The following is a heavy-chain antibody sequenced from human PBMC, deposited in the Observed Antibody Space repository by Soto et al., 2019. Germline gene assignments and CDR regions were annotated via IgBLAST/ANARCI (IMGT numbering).Heavy chain of an antibody. J-gene: IGHJ6*02. Sequence: PGGSLRLSCAASGFTFSSYSMNWVRQAPGKGLEWVSSISSSSSYIYYADSVKGRFTISRDNAKNSLYLQMNSLRAEDTAVYYCARDDSNPRTPHDFWSGYYLRTGSYYYYYGMDVWGQGTPVTVSS. CDR1: GFTFSSYS. CDR2: ISSSSSYI. CDR3: ARDDSNPRTPHDFWSGYYLRTGSYYYYYGMDV. V-gene: IGHV3-21*01. D-gene: IGHD3-3*01.